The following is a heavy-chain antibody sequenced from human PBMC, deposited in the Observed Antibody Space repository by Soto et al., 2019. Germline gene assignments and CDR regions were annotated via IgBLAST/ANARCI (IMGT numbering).Heavy chain of an antibody. V-gene: IGHV1-18*04. CDR1: GYSFTTHG. CDR2: ISAYNGDT. CDR3: ARDPPFSGILRGTPLMDV. Sequence: VPLVQSEAEVRKPGASVKVSCKASGYSFTTHGISWVRRAPGHGLEWMGWISAYNGDTHYVQRFQGRLTMTTDTSTSTAYMDLRSLTSDDTAVYYCARDPPFSGILRGTPLMDVWGQGTTVTVSS. J-gene: IGHJ6*02. D-gene: IGHD4-17*01.